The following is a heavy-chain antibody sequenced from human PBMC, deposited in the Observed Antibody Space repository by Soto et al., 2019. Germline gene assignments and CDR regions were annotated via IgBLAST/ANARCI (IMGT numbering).Heavy chain of an antibody. J-gene: IGHJ3*02. V-gene: IGHV3-30*18. Sequence: QLVESGGGVVQPGTSLRLSCVASGFTLSSYGMHWVRQAPGKGLEWVAAISYDGDDQYYGDSGRGRFTISRDNSENSVYLQMNSLRADATGVYYCAKDRGHIAVAAITGGGDFHIWGRGTMVAVSS. D-gene: IGHD6-19*01. CDR3: AKDRGHIAVAAITGGGDFHI. CDR2: ISYDGDDQ. CDR1: GFTLSSYG.